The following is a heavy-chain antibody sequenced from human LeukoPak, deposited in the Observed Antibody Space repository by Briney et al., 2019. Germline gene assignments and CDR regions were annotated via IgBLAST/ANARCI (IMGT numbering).Heavy chain of an antibody. J-gene: IGHJ3*02. D-gene: IGHD2-2*01. CDR3: ARDRIIPVGGAFDI. V-gene: IGHV4-59*01. CDR2: IYYSGST. Sequence: SETLSLTSTVSGDSISGYYWSWIRQPLGKGLEGIGYIYYSGSTKYNPSLKSRVTVSVHTSKNQFSLKLSSVTAADTATYYCARDRIIPVGGAFDIWGQGAMVTVSS. CDR1: GDSISGYY.